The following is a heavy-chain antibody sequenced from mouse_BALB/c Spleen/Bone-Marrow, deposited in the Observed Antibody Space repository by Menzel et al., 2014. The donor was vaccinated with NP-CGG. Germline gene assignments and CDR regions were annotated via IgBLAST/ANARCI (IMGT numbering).Heavy chain of an antibody. V-gene: IGHV1-37*01. CDR2: IHPYNGDT. D-gene: IGHD1-1*02. CDR1: GFSFTDYF. J-gene: IGHJ4*01. CDR3: GRYGYDAMDF. Sequence: VQLKESGPELVKPGASVKVSCRASGFSFTDYFINWVKQSHGKSLEWIGRIHPYNGDTFYNQKFKVKATLTVGKSSNTARMELLSLTSEDSAVYYCGRYGYDAMDFWGQGTSVTVSS.